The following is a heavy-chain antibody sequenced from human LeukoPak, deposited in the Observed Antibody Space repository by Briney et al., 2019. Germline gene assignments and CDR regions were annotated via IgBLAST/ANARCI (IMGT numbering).Heavy chain of an antibody. CDR2: ISAYNGNT. Sequence: ASVKVSCKASGYTFTSYGISWVRQAPGQGLEWMGWISAYNGNTNYAQKLQGRVTMTTDTSTSTAHMELRSLRSDDTAVYYCARDRVLYCSSTSCYLAYWGQGTLVTVSS. V-gene: IGHV1-18*01. D-gene: IGHD2-2*01. J-gene: IGHJ4*02. CDR1: GYTFTSYG. CDR3: ARDRVLYCSSTSCYLAY.